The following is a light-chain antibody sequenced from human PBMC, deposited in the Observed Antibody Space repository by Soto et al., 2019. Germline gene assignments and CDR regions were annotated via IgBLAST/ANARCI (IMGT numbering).Light chain of an antibody. J-gene: IGLJ3*02. Sequence: HSVLTQPPSASGTPGQRVTFSCSGSSSNIGSYTVNWYQQPPGTAPKLLIHSGNQRPSGVPDRFSGSQSGTSASLAISGLQSEDEADYYCAAWDDSLNAVVFGGGTKLTVL. CDR2: SGN. V-gene: IGLV1-44*01. CDR3: AAWDDSLNAVV. CDR1: SSNIGSYT.